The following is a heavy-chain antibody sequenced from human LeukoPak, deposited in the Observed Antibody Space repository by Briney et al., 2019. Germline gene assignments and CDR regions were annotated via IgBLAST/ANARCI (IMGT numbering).Heavy chain of an antibody. CDR2: ISGSGGYT. CDR1: GFTFSTYA. CDR3: ARMPGTALEIDY. J-gene: IGHJ4*02. D-gene: IGHD6-13*01. Sequence: GGSLRLSCAASGFTFSTYAMSWVRQAPGKGLEWVSAISGSGGYTYHADSVKGRFTISRDNSKNTPYLQMNSLRAEDTAVYYCARMPGTALEIDYWGQGTLVTVSS. V-gene: IGHV3-23*01.